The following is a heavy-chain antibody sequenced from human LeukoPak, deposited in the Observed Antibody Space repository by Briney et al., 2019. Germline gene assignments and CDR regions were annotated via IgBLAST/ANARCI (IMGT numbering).Heavy chain of an antibody. D-gene: IGHD2-2*01. CDR1: GYTFTSYY. CDR3: ARGGPYCSSTSCPIYYYYMDV. V-gene: IGHV1-46*03. CDR2: INPSGGST. J-gene: IGHJ6*03. Sequence: ASVKVSCKASGYTFTSYYMHWVRQAPGQGLEWMGIINPSGGSTSYAQKFQGRVTMTRDTSTSTVYMELSSLRSEDTAVYYRARGGPYCSSTSCPIYYYYMDVWGKGTTVTVSS.